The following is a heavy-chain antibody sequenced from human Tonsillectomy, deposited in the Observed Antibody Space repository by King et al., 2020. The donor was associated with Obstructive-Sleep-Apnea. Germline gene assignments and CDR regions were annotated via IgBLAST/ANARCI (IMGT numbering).Heavy chain of an antibody. CDR1: GGSFSGYY. V-gene: IGHV4-34*01. D-gene: IGHD3-10*01. Sequence: VQLQQWGAGLLKPSETLSLTCAVYGGSFSGYYWSWIRQPPGKGLEWIGEINHSGSTNYNPSLKSRVTISVDTSQNQFSLKLSSVTAADTAVYYCARSRYYYGSKGNWFDPWGQGTLVTVPS. J-gene: IGHJ5*02. CDR2: INHSGST. CDR3: ARSRYYYGSKGNWFDP.